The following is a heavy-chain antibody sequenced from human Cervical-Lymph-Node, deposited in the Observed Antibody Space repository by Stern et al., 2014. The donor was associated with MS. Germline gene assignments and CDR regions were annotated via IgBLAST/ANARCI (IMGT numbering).Heavy chain of an antibody. Sequence: QLQLQESGPGLVKPSGTLSLTCTVSGDSISSDNWWSWVRQFPGKGLEWIGEVHHSGTTNYNPSLESRLTISIDKSKHQFSLNLSSVTAADTAVYFCSRASLSGYDWFDPWGQGTLVTVSS. CDR1: GDSISSDNW. CDR2: VHHSGTT. D-gene: IGHD5-12*01. J-gene: IGHJ5*02. V-gene: IGHV4-4*02. CDR3: SRASLSGYDWFDP.